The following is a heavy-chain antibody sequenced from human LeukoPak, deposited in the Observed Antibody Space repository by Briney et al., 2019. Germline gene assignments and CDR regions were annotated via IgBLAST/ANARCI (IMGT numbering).Heavy chain of an antibody. Sequence: SETLSLTCTVSGGSISSYYWSWIRQPAGKGLEWIGRIYTSGSTNYNPSLKSRVTISVDKSKNQFSLKLSSVTAADTAVYYCARDYSSSWYPHRRYFDYWGQGTLVTVSS. D-gene: IGHD6-13*01. J-gene: IGHJ4*02. CDR1: GGSISSYY. CDR3: ARDYSSSWYPHRRYFDY. V-gene: IGHV4-4*07. CDR2: IYTSGST.